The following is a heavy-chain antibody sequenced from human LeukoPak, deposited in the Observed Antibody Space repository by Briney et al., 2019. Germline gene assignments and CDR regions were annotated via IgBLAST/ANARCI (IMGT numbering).Heavy chain of an antibody. J-gene: IGHJ4*02. CDR1: GFTFSSYA. CDR3: ARDLYYYDSSGYWDY. Sequence: PGGSLRLSCAASGFTFSSYAMHWVRQAPGKGLEWVAVISYDGSNKYYADSVKGRFTISRDNSKNTLYLQMNSLGAEDTAVYYCARDLYYYDSSGYWDYWGQGTLVTVSS. D-gene: IGHD3-22*01. CDR2: ISYDGSNK. V-gene: IGHV3-30*04.